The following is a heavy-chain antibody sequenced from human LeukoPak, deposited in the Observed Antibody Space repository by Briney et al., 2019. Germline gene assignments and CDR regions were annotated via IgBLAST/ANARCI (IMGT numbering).Heavy chain of an antibody. D-gene: IGHD6-19*01. CDR3: ARGTPQYSSGWSYFDY. V-gene: IGHV4-59*01. CDR1: GGSISSYY. CDR2: IYYSGST. Sequence: SETLSLTCTVSGGSISSYYWSWIRQPPGKGLEWIGYIYYSGSTNYNPSLKSRVTISVDTSKNQFSLKLSSVTAEDTAVYYCARGTPQYSSGWSYFDYWGQGTLVTVSS. J-gene: IGHJ4*02.